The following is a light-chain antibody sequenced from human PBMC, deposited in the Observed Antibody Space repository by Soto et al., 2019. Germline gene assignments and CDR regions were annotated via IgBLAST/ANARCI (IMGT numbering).Light chain of an antibody. CDR3: QQRSNWPLT. CDR2: DAS. Sequence: EIVLTQSPATLSLSPGERATLSCRTSQSVSSHLIWYQQKPGQAPRLLIYDASNRATGIPARFSGSGSGTDFTLSISSLEPEDFAVYYCQQRSNWPLTFGGGTRWIS. V-gene: IGKV3-11*01. CDR1: QSVSSH. J-gene: IGKJ4*01.